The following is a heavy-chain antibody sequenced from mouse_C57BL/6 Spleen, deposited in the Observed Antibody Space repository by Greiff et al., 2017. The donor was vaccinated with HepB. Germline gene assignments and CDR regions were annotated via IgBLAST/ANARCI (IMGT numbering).Heavy chain of an antibody. D-gene: IGHD3-2*02. CDR3: ARHSSGPAWFAY. CDR1: GFTFSSYT. J-gene: IGHJ3*01. Sequence: EVKLVESGGGLVKPGGSLKLSCAASGFTFSSYTMSWVRQTPEKRLEWVATISGGGGNTYYPDSVKGRFTISRDNAKNTLYLQMSSLRSEDTALYYCARHSSGPAWFAYWGQGTLVTVSA. V-gene: IGHV5-9*01. CDR2: ISGGGGNT.